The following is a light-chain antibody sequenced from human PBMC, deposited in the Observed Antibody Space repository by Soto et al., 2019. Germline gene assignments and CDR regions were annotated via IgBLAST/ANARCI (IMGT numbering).Light chain of an antibody. CDR2: DAS. J-gene: IGKJ1*01. CDR1: RSIDTW. Sequence: DIQMTQSPSTLSASIGDRVTITCRASRSIDTWLAWYQQQPGKTPKVLIFDASTLESGVPSRFSGSGSGTEFTLTIGSLQPDDFATYYCQQYNIWPWTFGQGTRVEIK. CDR3: QQYNIWPWT. V-gene: IGKV1-5*01.